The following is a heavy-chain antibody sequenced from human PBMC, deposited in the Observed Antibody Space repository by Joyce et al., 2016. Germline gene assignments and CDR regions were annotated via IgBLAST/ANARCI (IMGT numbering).Heavy chain of an antibody. Sequence: QVQLVQSGAEVKKPGASVKVSCKASGYIFTSSYVHWLRLAPGQGLEWIGIVNPFDDSARYAQKFQGGVSMTTDTSTSTVYMELSSLKSEDTAVYYCARPAGRSSFYFDSWGQGTLVTVSS. CDR2: VNPFDDSA. CDR3: ARPAGRSSFYFDS. D-gene: IGHD3-10*01. CDR1: GYIFTSSY. J-gene: IGHJ4*02. V-gene: IGHV1-46*01.